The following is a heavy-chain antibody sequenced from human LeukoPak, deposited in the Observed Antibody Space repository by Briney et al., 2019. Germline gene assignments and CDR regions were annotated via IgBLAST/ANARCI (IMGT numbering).Heavy chain of an antibody. CDR3: ARDQGPEYSSSWYDY. CDR1: GGTFSSYA. Sequence: SVKVSCEASGGTFSSYAISWVRQAPGQGLEWMGRIIPIFGIANYAQKFQGRVTITVDKSTSTAYMELSSLRSEDTAVYYCARDQGPEYSSSWYDYWGQETLVTVSS. V-gene: IGHV1-69*04. J-gene: IGHJ4*02. D-gene: IGHD6-13*01. CDR2: IIPIFGIA.